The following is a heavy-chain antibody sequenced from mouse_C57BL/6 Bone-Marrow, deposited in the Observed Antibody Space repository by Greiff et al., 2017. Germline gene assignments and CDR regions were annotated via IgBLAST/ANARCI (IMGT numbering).Heavy chain of an antibody. CDR2: INPNYGTT. CDR1: GYSFTDYN. V-gene: IGHV1-39*01. J-gene: IGHJ3*01. CDR3: AREATFAWVAY. Sequence: EVQLQQSGPELVKPGASVKISCKASGYSFTDYNMNWVKQSNGKSLGWIGVINPNYGTTSYKQKFKGKATLTVDQSSRTAYVQLNSLTSEDSAVDYCAREATFAWVAYWGQGTLVTVSA.